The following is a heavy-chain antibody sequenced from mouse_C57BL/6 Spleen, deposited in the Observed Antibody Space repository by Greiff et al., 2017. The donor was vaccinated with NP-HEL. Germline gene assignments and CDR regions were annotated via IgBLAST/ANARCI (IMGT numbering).Heavy chain of an antibody. CDR3: ARAFITTVVAKDLAY. D-gene: IGHD1-1*01. Sequence: EVQLQQSGPELVKPGASVKISCKASGYSFIGYYMNWVKQSPEKSLEWIGEINPSTGGTTYNQKFKAKATLTVDKSSSTAYMQLKSLTSEDSAVYYCARAFITTVVAKDLAYWGQGTLVTVSA. CDR2: INPSTGGT. V-gene: IGHV1-42*01. CDR1: GYSFIGYY. J-gene: IGHJ3*01.